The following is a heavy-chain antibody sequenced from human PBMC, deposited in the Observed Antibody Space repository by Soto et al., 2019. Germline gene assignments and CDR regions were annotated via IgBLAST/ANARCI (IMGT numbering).Heavy chain of an antibody. J-gene: IGHJ6*03. CDR1: GGSISSYY. CDR2: IYYSGST. D-gene: IGHD5-18*01. CDR3: ARGGSAMVDYYYYYMDV. V-gene: IGHV4-59*01. Sequence: QVQLQESGPGLVKPSETLSLTCTVSGGSISSYYWSWIRQPPGKGLEWIGYIYYSGSTNYNPSLKSRATISVDTATNRFSLRLSSVTAADTAVYYCARGGSAMVDYYYYYMDVWGKGTTVTVSS.